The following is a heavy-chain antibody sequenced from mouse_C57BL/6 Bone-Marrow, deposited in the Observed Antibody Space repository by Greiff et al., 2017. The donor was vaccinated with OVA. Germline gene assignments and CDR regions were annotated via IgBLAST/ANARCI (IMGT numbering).Heavy chain of an antibody. J-gene: IGHJ4*01. CDR2: IYPGGGYT. V-gene: IGHV1-63*01. D-gene: IGHD3-3*01. CDR3: ARGGHRRDRDY. CDR1: GYTFTNYW. Sequence: LQESGAELVRPGTSVKMSCKASGYTFTNYWIGWAKQRPGHGLEWIGDIYPGGGYTNYNEKFKGKATLTADKSSSTAYMQFSSLTSEDSAIYCCARGGHRRDRDYWGQGTLVTVSA.